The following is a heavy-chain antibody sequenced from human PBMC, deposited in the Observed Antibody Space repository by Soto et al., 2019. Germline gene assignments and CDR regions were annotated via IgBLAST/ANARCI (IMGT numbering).Heavy chain of an antibody. D-gene: IGHD5-18*01. V-gene: IGHV3-30*03. CDR1: GFTFSSYG. Sequence: QVQLVGSGGGVIQPGRSLTLSCVASGFTFSSYGMHWVRQAPGQGLEWVAIISVDGKTKYYADSVKGRFTISRDNSKNTLYLQMNSLRAEDTAVYYCATGWIQLWLIDYWGQGTLVTVSS. CDR2: ISVDGKTK. CDR3: ATGWIQLWLIDY. J-gene: IGHJ4*02.